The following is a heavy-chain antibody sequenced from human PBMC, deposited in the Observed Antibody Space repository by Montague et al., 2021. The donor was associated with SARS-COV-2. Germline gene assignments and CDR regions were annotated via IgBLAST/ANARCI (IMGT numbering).Heavy chain of an antibody. CDR2: INRDGSQT. CDR3: IRDFVVPNDH. V-gene: IGHV3-74*01. CDR1: GFTVRGEW. Sequence: SLRLSCAASGFTVRGEWMHWVRQAPGQGLAWVSRINRDGSQTDYADSVRGRFSISRDYAKITLYLHMYSLRVEDSAVYYCIRDFVVPNDHWSHGTLVTVS. J-gene: IGHJ5*02. D-gene: IGHD6-6*01.